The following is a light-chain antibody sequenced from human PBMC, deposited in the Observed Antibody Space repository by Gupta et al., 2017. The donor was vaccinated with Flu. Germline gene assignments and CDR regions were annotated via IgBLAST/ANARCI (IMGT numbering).Light chain of an antibody. CDR1: QSVLYSSNNKNY. J-gene: IGKJ2*01. CDR2: WAS. CDR3: QHYYDNPYT. Sequence: DSEMTQSPDSLAVALGRRAATNCKSSQSVLYSSNNKNYLAWYQQKPGQPPKLLMCWASTRESGVPDRFRGSGSGTEFTLTISSLQTEDVAVYYCQHYYDNPYTFGQGTKLEIK. V-gene: IGKV4-1*01.